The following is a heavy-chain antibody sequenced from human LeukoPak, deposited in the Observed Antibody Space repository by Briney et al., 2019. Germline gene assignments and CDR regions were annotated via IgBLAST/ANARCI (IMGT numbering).Heavy chain of an antibody. D-gene: IGHD2-2*01. CDR3: ARGIYCSSTTCYYYYYYMDV. Sequence: SETLSLTCTVSGGSISAYYWSWIRHHAGKGLEWIGRIYTSGSTNYNPSLKSRVTMSLDTSKNQFSLKLSSVTAADTAVYYCARGIYCSSTTCYYYYYYMDVWGKGATVTVSS. V-gene: IGHV4-4*07. CDR2: IYTSGST. J-gene: IGHJ6*03. CDR1: GGSISAYY.